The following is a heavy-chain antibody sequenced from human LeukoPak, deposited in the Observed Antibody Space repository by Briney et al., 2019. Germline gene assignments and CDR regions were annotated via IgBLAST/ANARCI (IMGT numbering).Heavy chain of an antibody. V-gene: IGHV3-20*04. D-gene: IGHD6-13*01. Sequence: GGSLRLSCAASGLTVSSNYMSWVRQAPGKGLEWVSGINWNGGSTGYADSVKGRFTISRDNAKNSLYLQMNSLRAEDTALYYCARDSAGYSSNWGQGTMVTVSS. CDR3: ARDSAGYSSN. CDR1: GLTVSSNY. J-gene: IGHJ3*01. CDR2: INWNGGST.